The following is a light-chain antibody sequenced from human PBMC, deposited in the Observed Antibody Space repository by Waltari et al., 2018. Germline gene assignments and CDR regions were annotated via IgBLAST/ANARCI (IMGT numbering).Light chain of an antibody. CDR3: QSSDTSLSGWI. V-gene: IGLV1-40*01. CDR1: SSNIGAGSD. J-gene: IGLJ2*01. CDR2: GNN. Sequence: QSVLTQPPSVSGAPGQRVTISCTGSSSNIGAGSDVHWYQQLPGAAPNLLIFGNNNRPSGVPDRFSGSKSGTSASLAIAGLQVEEEATYFCQSSDTSLSGWIFGGGTKLIVL.